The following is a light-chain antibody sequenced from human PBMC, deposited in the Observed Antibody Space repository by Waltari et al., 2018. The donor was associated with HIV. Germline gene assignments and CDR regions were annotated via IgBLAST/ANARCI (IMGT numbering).Light chain of an antibody. CDR2: WAS. CDR3: QQYYNTPYT. Sequence: DIVMTQSPDSLTVSLGERATINCKSSQSVLYSFSNKNSLAWYHQKPGQPPTLLIYWASTREPGVPDRVSGSGSGTVFTLTISSLQAEDVAVYYCQQYYNTPYTFGQGTKLEIK. V-gene: IGKV4-1*01. J-gene: IGKJ2*01. CDR1: QSVLYSFSNKNS.